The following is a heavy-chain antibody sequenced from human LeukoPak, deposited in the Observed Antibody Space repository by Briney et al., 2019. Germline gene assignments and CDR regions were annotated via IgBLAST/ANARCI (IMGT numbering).Heavy chain of an antibody. Sequence: SETLSLTCTVSGGSISSYYWGWIRQPPGKGLEWIGSIYYSGSTYYNPSLESRVTISVDTSKNQFSLKLSSVTAADTAVYYCASIGDYYGSGMGPIWGQGTMVTVSS. CDR2: IYYSGST. D-gene: IGHD3-10*01. J-gene: IGHJ3*02. CDR3: ASIGDYYGSGMGPI. CDR1: GGSISSYY. V-gene: IGHV4-39*07.